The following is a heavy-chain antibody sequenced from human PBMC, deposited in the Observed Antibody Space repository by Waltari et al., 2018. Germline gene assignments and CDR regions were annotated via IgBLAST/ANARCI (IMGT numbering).Heavy chain of an antibody. J-gene: IGHJ4*02. CDR2: IKHDGTAK. D-gene: IGHD6-13*01. V-gene: IGHV3-7*01. Sequence: EVLLVESGGDLVQPGGSLRLSCATSGISFSQYWMSWVRQSPGKGMEWVATIKHDGTAKYYVDSVKGRFTVSRDNAKSSLYLQMNSLRVEDTAIYYCARDQADGTIAYFEYWGQGTLVTVSS. CDR3: ARDQADGTIAYFEY. CDR1: GISFSQYW.